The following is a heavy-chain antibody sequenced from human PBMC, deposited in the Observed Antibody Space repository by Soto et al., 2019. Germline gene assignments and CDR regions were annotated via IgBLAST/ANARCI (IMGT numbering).Heavy chain of an antibody. V-gene: IGHV3-9*01. CDR1: GFTFDDYA. Sequence: EVQLVESGGGLVQPGRSLRLSCAASGFTFDDYAMHWVRQAPGKGLEWVSGISWNSGSIGYADSVKGRFTISRDNAKNSLYLQMNSLRAEDTALYYCAKAIRGYCSSTSCYNYWYFDLWGRGTLVTVSS. D-gene: IGHD2-2*01. CDR3: AKAIRGYCSSTSCYNYWYFDL. CDR2: ISWNSGSI. J-gene: IGHJ2*01.